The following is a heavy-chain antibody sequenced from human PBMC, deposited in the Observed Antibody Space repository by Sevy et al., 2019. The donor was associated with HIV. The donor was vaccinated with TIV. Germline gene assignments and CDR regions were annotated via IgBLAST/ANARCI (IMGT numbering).Heavy chain of an antibody. CDR1: GFTFSNAW. D-gene: IGHD3-3*01. CDR3: TTNVFLDAFDI. J-gene: IGHJ3*02. Sequence: GGSLRLSCAASGFTFSNAWMSWVRQAPGKGLEWVGRIKSNTDGGTTDYAAPVKGRFTISRDDSKNTLYLQINSLKTDDTAVYYCTTNVFLDAFDIWGQGTTVIVSS. V-gene: IGHV3-15*01. CDR2: IKSNTDGGTT.